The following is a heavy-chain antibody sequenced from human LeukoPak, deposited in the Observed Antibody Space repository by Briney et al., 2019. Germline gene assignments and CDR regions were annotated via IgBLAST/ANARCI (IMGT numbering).Heavy chain of an antibody. CDR3: AREGCTGTNCYINC. D-gene: IGHD2-2*02. CDR2: IGGSGGST. CDR1: GFTFRDYA. V-gene: IGHV3-23*01. J-gene: IGHJ4*02. Sequence: GGSLRLSCAASGFTFRDYAMSWVRQTPGKGLEWVPVIGGSGGSTYYADSVKGRFTISRDDSKNTLYLQMNSLRAEDTAAYHCAREGCTGTNCYINCWGQGTLVTVSS.